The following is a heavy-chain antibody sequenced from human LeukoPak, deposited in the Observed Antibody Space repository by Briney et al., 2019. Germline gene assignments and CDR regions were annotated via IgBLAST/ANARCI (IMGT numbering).Heavy chain of an antibody. J-gene: IGHJ4*02. Sequence: SETLSLTCTVSGGSISSSIYYWGWIRQPPGKGLEWIGSIYYSGSTYYNPSLKSRVTISVDTSKNQFSLKLSSVTAAGTAVYYCARQVDTAMVYYFDYWGQGTLVTVSS. CDR2: IYYSGST. CDR3: ARQVDTAMVYYFDY. V-gene: IGHV4-39*01. D-gene: IGHD5-18*01. CDR1: GGSISSSIYY.